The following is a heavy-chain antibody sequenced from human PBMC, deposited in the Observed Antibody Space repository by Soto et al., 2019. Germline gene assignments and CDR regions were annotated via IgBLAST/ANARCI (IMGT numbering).Heavy chain of an antibody. V-gene: IGHV3-33*01. Sequence: GGSLRLSCVASGFTFSSYGMHWVRQAPGKGLEWVAVIWYDGSNKYYADSVKGRFTISRDNSKNTLYLQMNSLRAEDTAVYYCARGYRNYDILTGYRYHDAFDIWGQGTMVTVSS. CDR1: GFTFSSYG. CDR3: ARGYRNYDILTGYRYHDAFDI. J-gene: IGHJ3*02. CDR2: IWYDGSNK. D-gene: IGHD3-9*01.